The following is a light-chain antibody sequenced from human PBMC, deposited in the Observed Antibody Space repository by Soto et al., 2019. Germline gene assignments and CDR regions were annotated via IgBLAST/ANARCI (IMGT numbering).Light chain of an antibody. V-gene: IGKV4-1*01. CDR2: WAS. Sequence: DIVMTQSPDSLAVSLGERATINCKSSQSVLYSSNNKNYLAWYQQKPGQPPKLLIYWASTRASGVPDRFSGSGSGTDFTLTISSLQADDGVVYYCQQYYITPYTFGTGTKLEIK. J-gene: IGKJ2*01. CDR3: QQYYITPYT. CDR1: QSVLYSSNNKNY.